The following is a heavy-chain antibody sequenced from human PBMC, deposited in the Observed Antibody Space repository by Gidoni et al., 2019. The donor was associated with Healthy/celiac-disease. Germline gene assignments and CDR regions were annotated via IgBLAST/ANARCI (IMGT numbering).Heavy chain of an antibody. J-gene: IGHJ4*02. CDR3: AKSGYDYGDYDY. D-gene: IGHD4-17*01. Sequence: QAQLVESGGGVVQPGRSLRHSCAASGSTFSSYGMPWVRQAPGKGLELVAVISYYGINKYYAVSVKGLFTISRDNSKNTLYLQMNSLRAEDTAVYYCAKSGYDYGDYDYWGQGTLVTVSS. CDR2: ISYYGINK. V-gene: IGHV3-30*18. CDR1: GSTFSSYG.